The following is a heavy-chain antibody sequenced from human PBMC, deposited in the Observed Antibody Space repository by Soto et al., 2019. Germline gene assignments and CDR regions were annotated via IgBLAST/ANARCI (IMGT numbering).Heavy chain of an antibody. CDR1: GDSINNYY. D-gene: IGHD1-1*01. Sequence: VRLQESGPGLVEPSETLSLTCSVSGDSINNYYWSWIRQPAGKGLEWIGRIYSSGSANYNPSLKTRGNMSVDTSKNQVFLSVTSVTAADTAVYFCARGGTRSADLPTYWGQGIQVIVSS. J-gene: IGHJ4*02. V-gene: IGHV4-4*07. CDR3: ARGGTRSADLPTY. CDR2: IYSSGSA.